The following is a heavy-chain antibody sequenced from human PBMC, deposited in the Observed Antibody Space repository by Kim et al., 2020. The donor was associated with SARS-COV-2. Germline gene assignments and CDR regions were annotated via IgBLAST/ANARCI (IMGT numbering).Heavy chain of an antibody. V-gene: IGHV1-24*01. CDR3: ATVGLLWFGELMGGFDY. J-gene: IGHJ4*02. Sequence: ASVKVSCKVSGYTLTELSMHWVRQAPGKGLEWMGGFDPEDGETIYAQKFQGRVTMTEDTSTDTAYMELSSLRSEDTAVYYCATVGLLWFGELMGGFDYWGQGTLVTVSS. CDR2: FDPEDGET. CDR1: GYTLTELS. D-gene: IGHD3-10*01.